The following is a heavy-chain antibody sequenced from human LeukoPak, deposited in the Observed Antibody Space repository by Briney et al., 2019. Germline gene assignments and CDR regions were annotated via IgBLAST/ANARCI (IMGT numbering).Heavy chain of an antibody. Sequence: SETLSLTCTVSGGSISSYYWSWIRQPPGKGLEWIGYIYYSGSTNYNPSLKSRVTISVDTSKNQFSLKLSSVTAADTAVYYCARDLQYQLGNAFDIWGQGTMVTVSS. CDR1: GGSISSYY. CDR3: ARDLQYQLGNAFDI. V-gene: IGHV4-59*01. J-gene: IGHJ3*02. D-gene: IGHD2-2*01. CDR2: IYYSGST.